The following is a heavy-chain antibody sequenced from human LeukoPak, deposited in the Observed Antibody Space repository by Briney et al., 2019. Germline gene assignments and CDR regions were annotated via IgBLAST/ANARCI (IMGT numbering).Heavy chain of an antibody. Sequence: PGGCLRLSCAASGFTFSDHWMSWVRQAPGKGLEWVANIRQDGSSIFYADSVKGRFTISRDNAKNSVFLQMDNLTPDDTAVYYCARAVDLADYWGQGTLVTVSS. CDR3: ARAVDLADY. J-gene: IGHJ4*02. V-gene: IGHV3-7*01. CDR1: GFTFSDHW. CDR2: IRQDGSSI.